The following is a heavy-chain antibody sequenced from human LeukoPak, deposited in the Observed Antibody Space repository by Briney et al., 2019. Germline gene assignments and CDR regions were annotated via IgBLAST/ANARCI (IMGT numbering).Heavy chain of an antibody. D-gene: IGHD3-3*01. J-gene: IGHJ3*02. V-gene: IGHV3-23*01. CDR3: AKAQSYDFWSGYYPNDAFDI. CDR1: GFTFSSYA. CDR2: ISGSGGST. Sequence: GGSLRLSCAASGFTFSSYAMSWVRRAPGKGLEWVSAISGSGGSTYYADSVKGRFTISRDNSKNTLYLQMNSLRAEDTAVYYCAKAQSYDFWSGYYPNDAFDIWGQGTMVTVSS.